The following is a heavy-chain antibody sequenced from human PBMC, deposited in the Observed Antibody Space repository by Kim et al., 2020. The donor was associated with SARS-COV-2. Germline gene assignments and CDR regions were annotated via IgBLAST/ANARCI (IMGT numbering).Heavy chain of an antibody. V-gene: IGHV4-39*01. D-gene: IGHD3-16*01. CDR2: VSNSGNSD. CDR1: GDSFTTKSFY. Sequence: SETLSLTCSVSGDSFTTKSFYWGWFRQPPGKGLEWIGSVSNSGNSDHYNPPLKSRVAISIDTSKDLLSLTLRSVTAADTAVYYCARQKAQKGEWSFDYWG. CDR3: ARQKAQKGEWSFDY. J-gene: IGHJ4*01.